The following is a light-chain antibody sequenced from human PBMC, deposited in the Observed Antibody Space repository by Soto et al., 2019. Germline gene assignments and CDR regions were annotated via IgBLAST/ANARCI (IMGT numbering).Light chain of an antibody. CDR3: QQYGSSPLT. J-gene: IGKJ4*01. V-gene: IGKV3-20*01. Sequence: EIVLTQSPGTLSLSPLERATISCSSSQSVSSSYLAWYQQKPGQAPRLLIYGASSRATGIPDRFSGSGSGTDFTLTISRLEPEDFAVYYCQQYGSSPLTFGGGTKVDIK. CDR1: QSVSSSY. CDR2: GAS.